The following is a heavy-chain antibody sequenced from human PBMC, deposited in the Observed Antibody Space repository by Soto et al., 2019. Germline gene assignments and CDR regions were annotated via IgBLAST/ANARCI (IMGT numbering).Heavy chain of an antibody. J-gene: IGHJ4*02. CDR3: ARDLSGSGD. V-gene: IGHV3-30-3*01. CDR1: GFDFSSYA. Sequence: QVQLVESGGGVVQPGRSLRLSCAASGFDFSSYAMHWVRQAPGKGLEWVAVISYDGSNKYYADSVKGRFTISRDNSKNTLYLQMNSLRAEDTAVYYCARDLSGSGDWGQGTLVTVSS. D-gene: IGHD3-10*01. CDR2: ISYDGSNK.